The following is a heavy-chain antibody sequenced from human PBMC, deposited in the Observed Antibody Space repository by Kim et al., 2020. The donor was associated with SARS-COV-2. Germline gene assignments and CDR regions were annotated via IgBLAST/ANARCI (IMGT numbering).Heavy chain of an antibody. Sequence: GGSLRLSCAASGFTFSSYWMYWVRQAPGKGLVWVSRINSDGSTTSHADSVKGRFTISRDNAKNTLYLQMNSLRAEDTAVYYCGRGGYGFDYWGQGTLVTVSS. CDR3: GRGGYGFDY. CDR1: GFTFSSYW. J-gene: IGHJ4*02. CDR2: INSDGSTT. D-gene: IGHD4-17*01. V-gene: IGHV3-74*01.